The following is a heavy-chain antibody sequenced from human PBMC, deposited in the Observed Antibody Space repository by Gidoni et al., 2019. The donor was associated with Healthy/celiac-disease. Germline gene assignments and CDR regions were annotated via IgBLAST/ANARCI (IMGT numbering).Heavy chain of an antibody. V-gene: IGHV3-30-3*01. CDR3: ARERGQWGYYFDY. J-gene: IGHJ4*02. D-gene: IGHD6-19*01. CDR1: GFTFSSYA. CDR2: ISYDGSNK. Sequence: QVQLVESGGGVVQPGRSLRLSCAAPGFTFSSYAMHWVRQAPGKGLEWVAVISYDGSNKYYADSVKGRFTISRDNSKNTLYLQMNSLRAEDTAVYYCARERGQWGYYFDYWGQGTLVTVSS.